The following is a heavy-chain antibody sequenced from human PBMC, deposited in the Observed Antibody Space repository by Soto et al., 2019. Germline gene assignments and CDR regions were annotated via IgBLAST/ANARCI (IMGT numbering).Heavy chain of an antibody. J-gene: IGHJ3*02. D-gene: IGHD3-10*01. V-gene: IGHV4-59*08. Sequence: SETLSLTCTVSGGSISSYYWSWIRQPPGKGLEWIGYIYYSGSTNYNPSLKSRVTISVDTSKNQFSLKLSSVTAADTAVYYCASLDRGVIINDAFDIWGQGTRVTVSS. CDR1: GGSISSYY. CDR3: ASLDRGVIINDAFDI. CDR2: IYYSGST.